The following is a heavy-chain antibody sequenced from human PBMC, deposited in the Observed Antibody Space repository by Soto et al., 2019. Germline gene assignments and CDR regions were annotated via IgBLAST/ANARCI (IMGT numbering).Heavy chain of an antibody. CDR2: IYYSGST. V-gene: IGHV4-39*01. D-gene: IGHD1-1*01. CDR1: GGSISSSSYY. CDR3: ARWIWETGTARITYYMDV. J-gene: IGHJ6*03. Sequence: QLQLQESGPGLVKPSETLSLTCTVSGGSISSSSYYWGWIRQPPGKGLEWIGSIYYSGSTYYNPSLKSRVTISVDTSKNQFSLKLSSVTAADTAVYYCARWIWETGTARITYYMDVWGKGTTVTVSS.